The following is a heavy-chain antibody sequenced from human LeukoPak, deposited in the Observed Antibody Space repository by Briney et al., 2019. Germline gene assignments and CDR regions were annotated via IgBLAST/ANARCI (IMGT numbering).Heavy chain of an antibody. CDR3: ARAVPATALDY. V-gene: IGHV4-34*01. J-gene: IGHJ4*02. CDR1: GGSFSGYY. CDR2: NNHSGST. D-gene: IGHD2-2*01. Sequence: TASETLSLTCAVYGGSFSGYYWSWIRQPPGKGLEWIGENNHSGSTNYNPSLKSRVTISVDTSKNQFSLKLSSVTAADTAVYYCARAVPATALDYWGQGTLVTVSS.